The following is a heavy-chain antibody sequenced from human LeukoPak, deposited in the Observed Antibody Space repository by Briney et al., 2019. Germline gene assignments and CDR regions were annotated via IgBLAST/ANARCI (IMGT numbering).Heavy chain of an antibody. CDR2: IYTSGST. CDR3: AVQLTMGRGVYFDP. Sequence: SETLSLTCTVSGGSISSYYWSWIRQPAGKGLGWIGRIYTSGSTNYNPSLKSRVTMSVDTSKNQFSLKLSSVTAEDTAVYYCAVQLTMGRGVYFDPWGQGTLVTVSS. CDR1: GGSISSYY. J-gene: IGHJ5*02. D-gene: IGHD3-10*01. V-gene: IGHV4-4*07.